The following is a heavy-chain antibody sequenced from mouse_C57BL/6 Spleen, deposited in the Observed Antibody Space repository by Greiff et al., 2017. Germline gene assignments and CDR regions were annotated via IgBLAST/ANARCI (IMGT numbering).Heavy chain of an antibody. Sequence: QVQLQQSGAELVRPGASVKLSCKASGYTFTDYYINWVKQRPGQGLELIARIYPGSGNTYYNEKFKGKATLTAEKSSSTAYMQLSSLTSEDSAVYFCAYGYDYWGQGTTLTVSS. CDR1: GYTFTDYY. J-gene: IGHJ2*01. CDR2: IYPGSGNT. CDR3: AYGYDY. V-gene: IGHV1-76*01. D-gene: IGHD2-2*01.